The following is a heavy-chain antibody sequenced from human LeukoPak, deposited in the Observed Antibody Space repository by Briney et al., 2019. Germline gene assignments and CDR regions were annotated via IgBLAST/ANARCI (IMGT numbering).Heavy chain of an antibody. Sequence: GGSLGLSCAASGLTFSSYAMSWVRQAPGKGLEWVSAISGSGGSTYYADSVKGRFTISRDNSKNTLYLQMNSLRAEDTAVYYCAKDLDLRSYYYDTSADAAFDIWGQGTMVTVSS. CDR1: GLTFSSYA. D-gene: IGHD3-22*01. J-gene: IGHJ3*02. CDR3: AKDLDLRSYYYDTSADAAFDI. CDR2: ISGSGGST. V-gene: IGHV3-23*01.